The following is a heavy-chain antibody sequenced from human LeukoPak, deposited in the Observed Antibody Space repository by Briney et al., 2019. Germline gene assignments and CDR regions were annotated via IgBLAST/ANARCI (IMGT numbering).Heavy chain of an antibody. CDR1: GDSISGYF. CDR3: ARRATYSSGWSS. CDR2: VYYTGNT. D-gene: IGHD6-19*01. V-gene: IGHV4-59*08. Sequence: PSETLSLTCTVSGDSISGYFWTWIRQPPGKGLEGIGYVYYTGNTDYNRSLKRRVTISVDTSKNQLSLKLSSVTAAHTAVYYCARRATYSSGWSSWGQGTLVTVAS. J-gene: IGHJ5*02.